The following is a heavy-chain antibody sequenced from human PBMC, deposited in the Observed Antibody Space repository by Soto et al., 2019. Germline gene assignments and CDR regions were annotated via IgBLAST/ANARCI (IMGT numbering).Heavy chain of an antibody. V-gene: IGHV1-2*04. D-gene: IGHD3-22*01. CDR1: GYSFTNYY. CDR3: ARDSLNYDNGPVYYYHGMDV. J-gene: IGHJ6*02. Sequence: ASVKVSCKASGYSFTNYYIHWVRQAPGQGLEWMGWINPNSGGTNYAQKFQGWVTMTRDTSISTAYMELSRLRSDDTAVYYCARDSLNYDNGPVYYYHGMDVWGRGTTVTVSS. CDR2: INPNSGGT.